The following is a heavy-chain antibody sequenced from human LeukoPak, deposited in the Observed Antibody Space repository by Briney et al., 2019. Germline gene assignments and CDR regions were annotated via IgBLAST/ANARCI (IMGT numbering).Heavy chain of an antibody. Sequence: SETLSLTCSVSVRSISGYYSMCVRQPRGKAREWIGYIHSSGITNYNPALTSRGTISVDTSTNQFSLKLTSVTAADSAAYYYARHLKMTTTRIAAFDVWGQGTMVSVSS. CDR3: ARHLKMTTTRIAAFDV. V-gene: IGHV4-59*08. CDR2: IHSSGIT. CDR1: VRSISGYY. D-gene: IGHD5-24*01. J-gene: IGHJ3*01.